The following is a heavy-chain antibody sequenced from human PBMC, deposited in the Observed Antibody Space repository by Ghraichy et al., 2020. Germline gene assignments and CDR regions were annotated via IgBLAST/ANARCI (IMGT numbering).Heavy chain of an antibody. J-gene: IGHJ3*02. V-gene: IGHV4-39*01. Sequence: LSLTCTVSGGSISSSSYYWGWIRQPPGKGLEWIGSIYYSGSTYYNPSLKSRVTISVDTSKNQFSLKLSSVTAADTAVYYCARHGIVGATERDVYAFDIWGQGTMVTVSS. CDR1: GGSISSSSYY. CDR2: IYYSGST. D-gene: IGHD1-26*01. CDR3: ARHGIVGATERDVYAFDI.